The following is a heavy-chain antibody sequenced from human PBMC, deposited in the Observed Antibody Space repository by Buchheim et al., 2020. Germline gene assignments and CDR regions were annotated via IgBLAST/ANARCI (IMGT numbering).Heavy chain of an antibody. CDR1: GGSVSSGSYY. V-gene: IGHV4-61*01. Sequence: QVQLQESGPGLVKPSETLSLTCTVSGGSVSSGSYYWSWIRQPPGKGLVWIGNIYYSGSTNYNPSLKSRATISVDTSKNQFSLKLSSVTAADTAVYYCARVAGNYDFWSGYMGYYYGMDVWGQGTT. CDR3: ARVAGNYDFWSGYMGYYYGMDV. J-gene: IGHJ6*02. D-gene: IGHD3-3*01. CDR2: IYYSGST.